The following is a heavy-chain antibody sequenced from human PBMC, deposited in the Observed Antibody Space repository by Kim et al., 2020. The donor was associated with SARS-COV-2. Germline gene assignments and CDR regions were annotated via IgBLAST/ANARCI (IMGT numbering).Heavy chain of an antibody. CDR1: GGSISSSSYY. Sequence: SETLSLTCTVSGGSISSSSYYWGWIRQPPGKGLEWIGSIYYSGSTYYNPSLKSRVTISVDTSKNQFSLKLSSVTAADTAVYYCARHSNTMVRGVINWFDPWGQGTLVTVSS. J-gene: IGHJ5*02. CDR3: ARHSNTMVRGVINWFDP. V-gene: IGHV4-39*01. D-gene: IGHD3-10*01. CDR2: IYYSGST.